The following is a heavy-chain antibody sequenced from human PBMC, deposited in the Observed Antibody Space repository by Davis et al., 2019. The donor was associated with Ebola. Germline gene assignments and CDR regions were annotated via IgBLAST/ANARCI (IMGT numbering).Heavy chain of an antibody. CDR1: GYSFTSYW. J-gene: IGHJ4*02. D-gene: IGHD6-13*01. CDR2: IDPSDSYS. V-gene: IGHV5-10-1*01. Sequence: GGSLRLSCKGSGYSFTSYWIGWVRQMPGKGLEWMGRIDPSDSYSNYSPSFQGHVTISIDKSISTAYLQWSSLKASDTAIYYCARGDFLAAAGYYFDYWGQGTLVTVSS. CDR3: ARGDFLAAAGYYFDY.